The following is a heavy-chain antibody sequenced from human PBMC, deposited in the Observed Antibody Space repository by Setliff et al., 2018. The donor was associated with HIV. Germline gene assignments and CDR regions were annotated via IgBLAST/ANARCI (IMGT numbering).Heavy chain of an antibody. CDR1: GYTFSDYG. J-gene: IGHJ5*02. CDR2: ISSYNGNT. Sequence: GASVKVSCKASGYTFSDYGVSWVRQAPGQGLEWMGWISSYNGNTHFAQKYQDRISMTTDTSANIAYMELRSLQSDDTAVYYCARDVERYSSHSASGPWGQGTLVTVSS. V-gene: IGHV1-18*01. CDR3: ARDVERYSSHSASGP. D-gene: IGHD6-19*01.